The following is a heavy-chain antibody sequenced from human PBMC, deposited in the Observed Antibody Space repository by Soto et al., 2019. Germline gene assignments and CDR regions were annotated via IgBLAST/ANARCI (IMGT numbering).Heavy chain of an antibody. Sequence: QVQLQESGPGLVKPSQTLSLTCTVSGASTSSGGSYWSWIRQHPGKGLEWIGYLYYSGTTDYNPSLRSRVTISLDTSKNQFSRRLSSVTAADTAVYYCSRAFAPRNYSSYGTDVWGQGTTVTVSS. CDR1: GASTSSGGSY. V-gene: IGHV4-31*03. J-gene: IGHJ6*02. CDR3: SRAFAPRNYSSYGTDV. CDR2: LYYSGTT. D-gene: IGHD3-16*01.